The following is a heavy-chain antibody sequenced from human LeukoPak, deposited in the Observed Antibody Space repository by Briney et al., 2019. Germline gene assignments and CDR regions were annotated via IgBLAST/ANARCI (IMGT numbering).Heavy chain of an antibody. CDR3: ARNYDETYYYGSGSYSASDY. V-gene: IGHV1-8*01. J-gene: IGHJ4*02. Sequence: GASVKVSCKASGYTFTSYDINWVRQATGQGLEWIGWMNPNSGNTGYAQKFQGRVTMTRNTSISTAYMELSSLRSEDTAVYYCARNYDETYYYGSGSYSASDYWGQGTLVTVSS. CDR1: GYTFTSYD. CDR2: MNPNSGNT. D-gene: IGHD3-10*01.